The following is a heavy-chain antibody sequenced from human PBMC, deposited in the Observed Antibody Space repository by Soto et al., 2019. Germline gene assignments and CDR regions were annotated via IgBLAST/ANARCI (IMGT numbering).Heavy chain of an antibody. D-gene: IGHD2-15*01. CDR2: VSRSGSSI. CDR1: GFTFSDHF. J-gene: IGHJ4*02. V-gene: IGHV3-11*01. Sequence: QVQLVESGGGLVKPGGSLRLSCAASGFTFSDHFMSWIRQAPGQGLEWVSYVSRSGSSIYYADSVKGRFTISRDNAKNSLYLQMNSLRAEDTAVYYCTSVPNGVVVAANEYWGQGSLVTVSS. CDR3: TSVPNGVVVAANEY.